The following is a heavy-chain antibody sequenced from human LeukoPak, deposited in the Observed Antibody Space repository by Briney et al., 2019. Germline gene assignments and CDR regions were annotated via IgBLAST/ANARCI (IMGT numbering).Heavy chain of an antibody. J-gene: IGHJ2*01. CDR2: FYTSGTT. Sequence: PSETLPLTCSVSGGSISSYSWNWIRQPAGKGLEWIGRFYTSGTTNYNPSLKSRVTMSIDTSKNQVSLKMRSVTAADTAVYYCARTVVTLDWYFDLWGRGTLVSVSS. CDR3: ARTVVTLDWYFDL. V-gene: IGHV4-4*07. D-gene: IGHD4-23*01. CDR1: GGSISSYS.